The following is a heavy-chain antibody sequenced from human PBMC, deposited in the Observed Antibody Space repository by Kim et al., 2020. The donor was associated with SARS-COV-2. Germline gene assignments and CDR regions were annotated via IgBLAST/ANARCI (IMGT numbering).Heavy chain of an antibody. CDR2: IYYSGST. V-gene: IGHV4-39*01. CDR1: GGSISSNNLY. Sequence: SETLSLTCNVSGGSISSNNLYWGWIRQPPGKGLQWIGNIYYSGSTYYNPSLKSRVTISVDTSKNQFSLKLTSVTAADTAVYYCARRHNVVGIGYWGQGTL. D-gene: IGHD2-8*01. J-gene: IGHJ4*02. CDR3: ARRHNVVGIGY.